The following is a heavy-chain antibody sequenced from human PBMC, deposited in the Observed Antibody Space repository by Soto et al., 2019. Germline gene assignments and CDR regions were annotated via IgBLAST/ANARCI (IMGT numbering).Heavy chain of an antibody. J-gene: IGHJ3*02. Sequence: PGGSLRLSCAASGFTFSSYGMHWVRQAPGKGLEWVAVISYDGSNKYYADSVKGRFTISRDNSKNTLYLQMNSLRAEDTAVYYCATLAVAGTLVAFDIWGQGTMVT. V-gene: IGHV3-30*03. CDR1: GFTFSSYG. CDR3: ATLAVAGTLVAFDI. CDR2: ISYDGSNK. D-gene: IGHD6-19*01.